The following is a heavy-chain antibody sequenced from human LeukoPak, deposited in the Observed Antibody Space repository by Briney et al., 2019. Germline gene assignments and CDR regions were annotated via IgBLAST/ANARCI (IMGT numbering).Heavy chain of an antibody. CDR3: AKEDHCSSTSCYFYYYYYGMDV. D-gene: IGHD2-2*01. CDR1: GFTFSSYG. CDR2: ISYDGSNK. Sequence: PGRSLRLSYAASGFTFSSYGLHWVRQAPGKGLDGVAVISYDGSNKYYADSVKGRFTISRDNSKNTLYLQMNSLRAEDTAVYYCAKEDHCSSTSCYFYYYYYGMDVWGQGTTVTVSS. J-gene: IGHJ6*02. V-gene: IGHV3-30*18.